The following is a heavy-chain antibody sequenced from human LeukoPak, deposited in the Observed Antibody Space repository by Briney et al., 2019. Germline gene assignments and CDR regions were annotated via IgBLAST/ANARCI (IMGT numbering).Heavy chain of an antibody. CDR2: ISSGTGSCI. CDR1: GFSFSSYS. D-gene: IGHD6-6*01. Sequence: GGSLRLSCVASGFSFSSYSMNWVRQAPGKGLEWASTISSGTGSCIYYADSVRGRFTISRDNAKNSLYLQMNSLRAEGTAVYYCARCSGVFGSSGYWGQGTLVTVSS. J-gene: IGHJ4*02. V-gene: IGHV3-21*01. CDR3: ARCSGVFGSSGY.